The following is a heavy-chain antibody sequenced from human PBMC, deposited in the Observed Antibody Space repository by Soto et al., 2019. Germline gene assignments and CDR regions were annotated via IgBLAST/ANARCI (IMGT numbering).Heavy chain of an antibody. CDR1: GFTFSNYW. CDR3: ERDIALRPAYYGSGSPVDY. J-gene: IGHJ4*01. V-gene: IGHV3-48*02. D-gene: IGHD3-10*01. CDR2: ISSSSSTI. Sequence: GGSLRLSCAASGFTFSNYWIHWVRQAPGKGLEWVSYISSSSSTIYYADSVKGRFTISRDNAKNSLYLQMNSLRDEDTAVYYCERDIALRPAYYGSGSPVDYWGQGTLVTVSS.